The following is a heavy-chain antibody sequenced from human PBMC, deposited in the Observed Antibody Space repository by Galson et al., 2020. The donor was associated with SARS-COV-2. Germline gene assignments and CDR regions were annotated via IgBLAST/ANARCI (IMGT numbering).Heavy chain of an antibody. Sequence: GESLKISCGASGFTFSDYGIHWVRQAPGKGLEWVALISYDGSNKYYADSVKGRFTISRDNSKNTLYLQMNSLRAEDTAVYYCAKDLDVKGYCSGGSCSTLDYWGLGTLVTVSS. V-gene: IGHV3-30*18. CDR1: GFTFSDYG. D-gene: IGHD2-15*01. CDR3: AKDLDVKGYCSGGSCSTLDY. J-gene: IGHJ4*02. CDR2: ISYDGSNK.